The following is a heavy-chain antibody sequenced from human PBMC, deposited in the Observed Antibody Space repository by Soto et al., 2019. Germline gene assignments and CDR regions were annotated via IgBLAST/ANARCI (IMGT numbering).Heavy chain of an antibody. V-gene: IGHV3-23*01. J-gene: IGHJ4*02. Sequence: EVQLLESGGGLVQPGGSRRLSCAASGFNFKTYAMSWVRQAPGRGLEWVSAISSSGSRTYYADSVKGRFTISRDNAKNALFLEMNSLGAEDTALYYCAKGRRGVVSGTGDSWGRGTLVTVSS. D-gene: IGHD3-10*01. CDR1: GFNFKTYA. CDR3: AKGRRGVVSGTGDS. CDR2: ISSSGSRT.